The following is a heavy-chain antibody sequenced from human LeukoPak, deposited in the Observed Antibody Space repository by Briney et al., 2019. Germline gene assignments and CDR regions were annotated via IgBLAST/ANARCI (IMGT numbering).Heavy chain of an antibody. D-gene: IGHD2-2*01. CDR3: ARCSISTSCDVFDI. J-gene: IGHJ3*02. Sequence: SETLSLTCAVSGGSISSGGYSWSWIRQPPGKGLEWIGYIYHSGSTYYNPSLKSRVTISVDRSKNQFSLKLSSVTAADTAVYYCARCSISTSCDVFDIWGQGTMVTVSS. CDR2: IYHSGST. V-gene: IGHV4-30-2*01. CDR1: GGSISSGGYS.